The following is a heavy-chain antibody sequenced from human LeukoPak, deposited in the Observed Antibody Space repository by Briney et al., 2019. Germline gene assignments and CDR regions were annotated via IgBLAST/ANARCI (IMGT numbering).Heavy chain of an antibody. CDR2: IFFTGTT. J-gene: IGHJ4*02. D-gene: IGHD3-10*01. V-gene: IGHV4-59*11. Sequence: SETLSLTCTVSGGSISPLYWSWIRQPPGKGLESIGHIFFTGTTNYNPSLKSRVTLSVDTSKNQFSLKLSSVTPADTAGYYCARGGVAAKYYFDYWGQGALVTVSS. CDR3: ARGGVAAKYYFDY. CDR1: GGSISPLY.